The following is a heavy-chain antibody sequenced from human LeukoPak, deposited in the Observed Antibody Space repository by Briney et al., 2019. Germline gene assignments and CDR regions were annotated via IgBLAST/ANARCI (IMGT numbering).Heavy chain of an antibody. CDR3: ARYSSGWYEDC. J-gene: IGHJ4*02. CDR1: GGSISSSSYY. CDR2: IYYSGST. Sequence: SETLSLTCTVSGGSISSSSYYWGWIRQPPGKGLEWIGSIYYSGSTYYNPSLKSRVTISVDTSKNQFSLKLSSVTAADTAVYYCARYSSGWYEDCWGQGTLVTVSS. V-gene: IGHV4-39*01. D-gene: IGHD6-19*01.